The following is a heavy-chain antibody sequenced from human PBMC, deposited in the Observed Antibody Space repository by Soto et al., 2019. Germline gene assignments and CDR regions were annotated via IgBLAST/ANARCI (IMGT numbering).Heavy chain of an antibody. J-gene: IGHJ6*02. D-gene: IGHD3-22*01. CDR2: INPRGGST. CDR3: ARHLTRTTMVVGVPRGYYYGMDV. Sequence: SVKVSSKASGSTFTRDYMHWVRQAPAQWLEWMGIINPRGGSTSYAQKFQGRVTMTRDTSTSTVYMELSSLRSEDPAVYYCARHLTRTTMVVGVPRGYYYGMDVCGQGTTVTVSS. V-gene: IGHV1-46*01. CDR1: GSTFTRDY.